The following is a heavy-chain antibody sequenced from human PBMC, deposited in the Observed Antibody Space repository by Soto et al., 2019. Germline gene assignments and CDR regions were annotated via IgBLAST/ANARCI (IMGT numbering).Heavy chain of an antibody. D-gene: IGHD3-16*01. CDR3: CITFKYYPCWMVV. V-gene: IGHV3-15*07. J-gene: IGHJ6*02. Sequence: PGGSLRLSCAASGFTFSNAWMNWVRQAPGKGLEWVGRIKSKTDGGTTDYAAPVKGRFTISRDDSKNTLYLQMNSLKTEDTAVYYFCITFKYYPCWMVVRGQGTTVTVFS. CDR1: GFTFSNAW. CDR2: IKSKTDGGTT.